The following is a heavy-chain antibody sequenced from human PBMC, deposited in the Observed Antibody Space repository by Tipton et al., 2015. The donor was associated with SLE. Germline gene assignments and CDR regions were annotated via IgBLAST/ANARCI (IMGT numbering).Heavy chain of an antibody. CDR2: IYTTGTT. J-gene: IGHJ6*03. CDR1: GVSVSSRSYY. CDR3: ARESWDYYYMDV. V-gene: IGHV4-61*02. Sequence: TLSLTCSVSGVSVSSRSYYWSWIRQPAGKGLEWIGRIYTTGTTNYNPSLKGRVTISLDTSKNQFSLRLSSVTAADTAVYYCARESWDYYYMDVWGNGTTVTVSS. D-gene: IGHD7-27*01.